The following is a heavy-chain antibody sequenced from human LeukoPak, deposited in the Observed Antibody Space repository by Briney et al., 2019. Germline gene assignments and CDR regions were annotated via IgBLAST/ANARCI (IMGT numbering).Heavy chain of an antibody. J-gene: IGHJ2*01. Sequence: SETLSLTCTVSGGSISSHYWSWIRQPAGKGLEWIGRIYTSGSTNYNPSLKSRVTISVDKSKNQFSLKLSSVTAADTAVYYCARAESTRREWYFDLWGRGTLVTVSS. CDR2: IYTSGST. V-gene: IGHV4-4*07. D-gene: IGHD1-26*01. CDR1: GGSISSHY. CDR3: ARAESTRREWYFDL.